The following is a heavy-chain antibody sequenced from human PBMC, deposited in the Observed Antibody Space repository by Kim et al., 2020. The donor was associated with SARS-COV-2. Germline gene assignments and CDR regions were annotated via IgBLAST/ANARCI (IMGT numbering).Heavy chain of an antibody. Sequence: SETLSLTCAVSGDSITTANWWSWVRQAPGKGLEWIGEIHYGGNTNYNPSLKNRVTISIDNSKNEFSLRLTSATAADTAVYYCSRCPVAGSPFCLDSWGQG. D-gene: IGHD6-13*01. CDR2: IHYGGNT. CDR3: SRCPVAGSPFCLDS. J-gene: IGHJ5*02. CDR1: GDSITTANW. V-gene: IGHV4-4*02.